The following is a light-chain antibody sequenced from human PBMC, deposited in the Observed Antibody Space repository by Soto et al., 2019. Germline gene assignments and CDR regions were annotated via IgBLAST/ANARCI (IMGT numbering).Light chain of an antibody. V-gene: IGKV1-33*01. CDR3: QQYDILPIT. J-gene: IGKJ5*01. CDR1: QGIGND. Sequence: VQMTQSPSSLSASVGDRVTITCRASQGIGNDLNWYQQKPGKAPNLLIYDASNLEIGVPSRFSGSGSGTHFTFTISSLQTEDIGTYYCQQYDILPITFGRGTRLEIK. CDR2: DAS.